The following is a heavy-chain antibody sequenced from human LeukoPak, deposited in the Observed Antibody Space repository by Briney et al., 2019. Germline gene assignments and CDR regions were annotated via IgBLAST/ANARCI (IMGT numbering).Heavy chain of an antibody. D-gene: IGHD3-10*01. Sequence: GGSLRLSCAASGFTFSSYAMSWVRQAPGKGLEWVSAISGSGGSTYYADSVKGRFTISRDNSKNTLYLQMNSLRAEDTAVYYCAKVPHYYYGSGSYQFDYWGQGTLVAVSS. V-gene: IGHV3-23*01. J-gene: IGHJ4*02. CDR1: GFTFSSYA. CDR2: ISGSGGST. CDR3: AKVPHYYYGSGSYQFDY.